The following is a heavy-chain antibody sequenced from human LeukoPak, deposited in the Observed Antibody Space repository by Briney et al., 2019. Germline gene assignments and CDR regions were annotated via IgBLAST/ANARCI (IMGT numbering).Heavy chain of an antibody. Sequence: ATVKVSCKASGYTFTSYGISWVRQAPGQGLEWMGWISAYNGNTNYAQKLQGRVTMTTDTSTSTAYMELRSLRSDDTAVYYCARDPPTYYYDSTGRTFDYWGQGTLVTVSS. CDR3: ARDPPTYYYDSTGRTFDY. V-gene: IGHV1-18*01. D-gene: IGHD3-22*01. CDR1: GYTFTSYG. J-gene: IGHJ4*02. CDR2: ISAYNGNT.